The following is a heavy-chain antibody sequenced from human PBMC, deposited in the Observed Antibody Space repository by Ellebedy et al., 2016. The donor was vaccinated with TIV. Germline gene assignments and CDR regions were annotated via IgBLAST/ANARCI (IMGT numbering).Heavy chain of an antibody. CDR3: AKDRGPPAGYYGMDV. V-gene: IGHV3-30*18. CDR1: GFTFSSYG. Sequence: GESLKISCAASGFTFSSYGMHWVRQAPGKGLEWVAVISYDGSNKYYADSVKGRFTISRDNSKNTLYLQMNGLRAEDTAVYYCAKDRGPPAGYYGMDVWGQGTTVTVSS. J-gene: IGHJ6*02. CDR2: ISYDGSNK. D-gene: IGHD6-13*01.